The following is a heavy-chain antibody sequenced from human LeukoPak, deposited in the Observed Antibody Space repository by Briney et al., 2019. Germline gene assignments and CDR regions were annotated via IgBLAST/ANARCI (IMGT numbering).Heavy chain of an antibody. V-gene: IGHV3-21*01. J-gene: IGHJ4*02. CDR3: AREAQYCSGGSCYSAENYYFDY. Sequence: GGSLRLSCSVSGFTFSSYSMNWVRQAPGKGLEWVSPISSSSAYIYYADSVKGRFTISRDNAKNSLYLQMNSLRAEDTAVYYCAREAQYCSGGSCYSAENYYFDYWGQGTLVTVSS. CDR1: GFTFSSYS. CDR2: ISSSSAYI. D-gene: IGHD2-15*01.